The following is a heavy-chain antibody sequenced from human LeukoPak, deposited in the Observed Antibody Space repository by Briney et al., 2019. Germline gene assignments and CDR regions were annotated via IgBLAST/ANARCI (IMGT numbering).Heavy chain of an antibody. D-gene: IGHD3-22*01. CDR1: GGSLTSYY. V-gene: IGHV4-59*01. CDR2: IYYSGST. J-gene: IGHJ4*02. CDR3: AGEASFYYESSGTHFDY. Sequence: SETLSLTCTVSGGSLTSYYWSWIRQPPGKGLEWIGNIYYSGSTNYNPSLKSRVTISLDTSKNQFSLKLSSVTAADTAVYYCAGEASFYYESSGTHFDYWGQGTLVTVSS.